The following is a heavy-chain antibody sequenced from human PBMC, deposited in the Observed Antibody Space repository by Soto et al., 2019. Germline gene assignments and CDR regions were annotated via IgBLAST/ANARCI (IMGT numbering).Heavy chain of an antibody. CDR1: GFTFSSYA. CDR2: ITSNGGNT. D-gene: IGHD3-16*01. V-gene: IGHV3-64*01. J-gene: IGHJ6*02. Sequence: EVQLVESGGGLVQPGGSLRLSCAASGFTFSSYAMHWVRQAPGKGLEYVSVITSNGGNTDYASSVKGRFTISRDNSKNTLYLQMGSLRAEDMDVYYCARRFSFGYGMDVWGQGTTVTVSS. CDR3: ARRFSFGYGMDV.